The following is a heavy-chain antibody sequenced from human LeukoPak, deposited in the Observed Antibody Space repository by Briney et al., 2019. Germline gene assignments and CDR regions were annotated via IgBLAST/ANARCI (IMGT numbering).Heavy chain of an antibody. J-gene: IGHJ4*02. V-gene: IGHV3-74*01. CDR1: GFTLSSYW. CDR2: INSDGSST. Sequence: QPGRSLRLSCAASGFTLSSYWMHWVRQAPGKGLVWVSRINSDGSSTSYADSVKGRFTISRDNAKNTLYLQMNSLRVEDTAVYYCARTPGATSDYWGQGTLVTVSS. D-gene: IGHD1-26*01. CDR3: ARTPGATSDY.